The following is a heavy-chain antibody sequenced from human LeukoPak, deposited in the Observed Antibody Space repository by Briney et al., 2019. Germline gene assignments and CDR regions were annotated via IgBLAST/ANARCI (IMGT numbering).Heavy chain of an antibody. Sequence: GGSLRLSCAASGFTFHDYAMHWVRQVPGKGLEWVSGITWSSGSVLYADSVRGRFTISRDNAKNSLYLQMNSLRPEDMAFYYCAKGLGVASLIVDALDMRGQGTMVAV. CDR3: AKGLGVASLIVDALDM. D-gene: IGHD3/OR15-3a*01. V-gene: IGHV3-9*03. CDR2: ITWSSGSV. J-gene: IGHJ3*02. CDR1: GFTFHDYA.